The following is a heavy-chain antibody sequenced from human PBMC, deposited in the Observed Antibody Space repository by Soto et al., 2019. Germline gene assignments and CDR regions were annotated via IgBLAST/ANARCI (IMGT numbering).Heavy chain of an antibody. Sequence: QVQLVESGGGVVQPGRSLRLSCAASGFTFSSYGMHWVRQAPGKGLEWVAVISYDGSNKYYADSVKGRFTISRDNSKNTLYLQMNSLRAEDTAVSYCAKDGSDGDCDYWGQGTLVTVSS. CDR1: GFTFSSYG. CDR3: AKDGSDGDCDY. J-gene: IGHJ4*02. V-gene: IGHV3-30*18. CDR2: ISYDGSNK. D-gene: IGHD4-17*01.